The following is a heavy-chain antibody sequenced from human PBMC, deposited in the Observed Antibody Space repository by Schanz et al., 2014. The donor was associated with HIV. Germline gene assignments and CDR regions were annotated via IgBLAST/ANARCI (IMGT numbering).Heavy chain of an antibody. J-gene: IGHJ3*02. D-gene: IGHD5-18*01. CDR1: GYTFTTND. Sequence: QVQLVQSGAEVKKPGASVKVSCKASGYTFTTNDINWVRQATGQGLEWMGWMNPNSGNTGYAQKFQGRVTMTRNTSISTAYMELSSLRSEDTAVYYCASGRFDTVIWWGDAFLIWGRGTMVTVSS. CDR3: ASGRFDTVIWWGDAFLI. V-gene: IGHV1-8*01. CDR2: MNPNSGNT.